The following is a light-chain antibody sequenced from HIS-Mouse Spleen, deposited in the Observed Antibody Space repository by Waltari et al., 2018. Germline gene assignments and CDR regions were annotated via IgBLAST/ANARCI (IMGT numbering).Light chain of an antibody. J-gene: IGLJ2*01. CDR3: YSTDSSGNHRV. CDR2: EDS. V-gene: IGLV3-10*01. CDR1: SLPKKY. Sequence: SYELSQPPSVSVSPGQRARITGSGGSLPKKYAYWYQQKSGQAPVLVIYEDSKRPSGIPERFSGSSSGTMATLTISGAQVEDEADYYCYSTDSSGNHRVFGGGTKLTVL.